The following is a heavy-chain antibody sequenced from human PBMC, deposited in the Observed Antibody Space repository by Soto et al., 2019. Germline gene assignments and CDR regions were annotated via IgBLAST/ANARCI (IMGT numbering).Heavy chain of an antibody. CDR3: TTYYDFWSGYYTKVWDYYGMDV. Sequence: PGGSLRLSCAASGFTFSNAWMNWVRQAPGKGLEWVGRIKSKTDGGTTDYAAPVKGRFTISRDDSKNTLYLQMNSLKTEDTAVYYCTTYYDFWSGYYTKVWDYYGMDVWGQGTTVTVSS. CDR2: IKSKTDGGTT. V-gene: IGHV3-15*07. CDR1: GFTFSNAW. D-gene: IGHD3-3*01. J-gene: IGHJ6*02.